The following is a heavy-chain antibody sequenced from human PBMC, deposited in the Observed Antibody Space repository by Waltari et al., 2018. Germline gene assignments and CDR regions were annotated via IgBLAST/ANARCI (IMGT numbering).Heavy chain of an antibody. CDR3: AKDLSVRTTVTTYNWFDP. CDR2: ISGSGGST. CDR1: GFTFSSYA. V-gene: IGHV3-23*01. Sequence: EVQLLESGGGLVQPGGSLRLSCAASGFTFSSYAMSWVRQAPGKGLEWVSAISGSGGSTYYADSVKGRFTISRDNSKNTLYLQMNSLRAEDTAVYYCAKDLSVRTTVTTYNWFDPWGQRTLVTVSS. D-gene: IGHD4-17*01. J-gene: IGHJ5*02.